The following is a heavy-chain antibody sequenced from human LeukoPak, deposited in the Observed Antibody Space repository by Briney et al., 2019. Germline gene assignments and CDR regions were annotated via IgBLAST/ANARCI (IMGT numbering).Heavy chain of an antibody. J-gene: IGHJ6*03. Sequence: GGSLRLSCAASGFTFSDYWIDWVRQAPGKGLEWVANIKKDGSDKYFLESVKGRFTISRDNAKKSLYLQMNSLRAEDTAVYYCARDPVHSSGWFAVSYYYMDVWGKGTTVTVSS. D-gene: IGHD6-19*01. CDR1: GFTFSDYW. CDR3: ARDPVHSSGWFAVSYYYMDV. CDR2: IKKDGSDK. V-gene: IGHV3-7*01.